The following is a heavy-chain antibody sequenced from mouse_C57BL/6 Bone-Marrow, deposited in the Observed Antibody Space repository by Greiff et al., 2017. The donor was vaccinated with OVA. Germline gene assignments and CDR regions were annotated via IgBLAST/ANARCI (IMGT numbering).Heavy chain of an antibody. V-gene: IGHV1-81*01. D-gene: IGHD2-3*01. CDR3: ARRSLIYDGYYVGFAY. Sequence: VMLVESGAELARPGASVKLSCKASGYTFTSYGISWVKQRTGQGLEWIGEIYPRSGNTYYNEKFKGKATLTADKSSSTAYMELRSLTSEDSAVYFCARRSLIYDGYYVGFAYWGQGTLVTVSA. CDR1: GYTFTSYG. J-gene: IGHJ3*01. CDR2: IYPRSGNT.